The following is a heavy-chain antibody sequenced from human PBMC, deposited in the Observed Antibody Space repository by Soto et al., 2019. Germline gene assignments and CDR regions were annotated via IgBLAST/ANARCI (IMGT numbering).Heavy chain of an antibody. V-gene: IGHV4-59*01. CDR1: GGSISSYY. CDR3: ARVVRVATIYYFDY. J-gene: IGHJ4*02. Sequence: SETLSLTCTVSGGSISSYYWSWIRQPPGKGLEWIGYIYYSGSTNYNPSLKSRVTISVDTPKNQFSLKLSSVTAADTAVYYCARVVRVATIYYFDYWGQGTLVTVSS. CDR2: IYYSGST. D-gene: IGHD5-12*01.